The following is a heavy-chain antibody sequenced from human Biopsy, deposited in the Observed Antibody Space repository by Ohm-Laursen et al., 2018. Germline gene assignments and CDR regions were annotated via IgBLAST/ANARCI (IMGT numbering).Heavy chain of an antibody. V-gene: IGHV4-59*01. CDR1: GGSISSDY. D-gene: IGHD2/OR15-2a*01. Sequence: TLSRTCTVSGGSISSDYWSWIRQTPGQGLESIVYIYYIVITNYDPFLKSRVTISVDTSNNLFSQRLNSVTAAATAVYYWATATNSTGWPYYYFYGMDVWGQGTTVTVSS. CDR2: IYYIVIT. CDR3: ATATNSTGWPYYYFYGMDV. J-gene: IGHJ6*02.